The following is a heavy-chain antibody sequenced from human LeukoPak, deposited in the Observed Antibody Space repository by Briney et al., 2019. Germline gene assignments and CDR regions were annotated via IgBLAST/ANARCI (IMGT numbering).Heavy chain of an antibody. D-gene: IGHD2-2*01. V-gene: IGHV4-34*01. CDR3: ARRAGWSSTSLRINWFDP. CDR2: INHSGST. CDR1: GGSFSGYY. J-gene: IGHJ5*02. Sequence: PSETLSLTCAVYGGSFSGYYWSWIRQPPGKGLEWIGEINHSGSTNYNPSLKSRVTISVDTSKNQFSLKLSSVTAADTAVYYCARRAGWSSTSLRINWFDPWGQGTLVTVSS.